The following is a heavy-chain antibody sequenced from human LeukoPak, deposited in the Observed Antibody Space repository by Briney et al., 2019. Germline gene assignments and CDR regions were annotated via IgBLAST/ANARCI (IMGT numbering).Heavy chain of an antibody. CDR3: AKDGELLYFDY. CDR1: GFTFSSYA. V-gene: IGHV3-23*01. Sequence: GGSLRLSCAASGFTFSSYAMSWVRQAPGNGLEWVSAISGSGGSTYYADSVKGRFTISRDNSKDTLYLQMNSLRAEDTAVYYCAKDGELLYFDYWGQGTLVTVSS. D-gene: IGHD1-7*01. J-gene: IGHJ4*02. CDR2: ISGSGGST.